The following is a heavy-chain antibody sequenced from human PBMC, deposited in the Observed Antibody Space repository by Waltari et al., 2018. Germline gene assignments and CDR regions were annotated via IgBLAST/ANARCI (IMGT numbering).Heavy chain of an antibody. J-gene: IGHJ5*02. CDR3: ARYPHPRIAVAGRGKGFDP. D-gene: IGHD6-19*01. Sequence: QVQLVQSGAEVKKPGASVKVSCKASGYTFTSYDINWVRQATGQGLEWMGWMNPNRGNTGYAQKFQGRVTMTRNTSISTAYMELSSLRSEDTAVYYCARYPHPRIAVAGRGKGFDPWGQGTLVTVSS. V-gene: IGHV1-8*01. CDR1: GYTFTSYD. CDR2: MNPNRGNT.